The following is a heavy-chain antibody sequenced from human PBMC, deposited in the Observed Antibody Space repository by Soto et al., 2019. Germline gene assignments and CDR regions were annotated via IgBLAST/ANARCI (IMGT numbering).Heavy chain of an antibody. J-gene: IGHJ5*02. CDR1: GGSINNHNYY. CDR3: ARRSESSSWYPSWFDP. D-gene: IGHD6-13*01. V-gene: IGHV4-39*01. CDR2: IYYSGST. Sequence: SETLSLTCTVSGGSINNHNYYWGWIRQPPGKGLEWIGSIYYSGSTYYNPSLKSRVTISVDTSKNQFSLKLSSVTAADTAVYYCARRSESSSWYPSWFDPWGQGTLVTVSS.